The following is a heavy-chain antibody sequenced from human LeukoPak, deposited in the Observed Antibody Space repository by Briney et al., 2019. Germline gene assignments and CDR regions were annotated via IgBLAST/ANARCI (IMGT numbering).Heavy chain of an antibody. J-gene: IGHJ6*03. V-gene: IGHV4-30-2*02. D-gene: IGHD3-10*01. CDR3: ARGGIPYYYMDV. CDR2: IYHSGST. CDR1: GGSISSGGYY. Sequence: SETLSLTCTVSGGSISSGGYYWSWIRQPPGKGLEWIGYIYHSGSTYYNPSLKSRVTISVDTSKNQFSLKLSSVTAADTAVYYCARGGIPYYYMDVWGKGTTVTVSS.